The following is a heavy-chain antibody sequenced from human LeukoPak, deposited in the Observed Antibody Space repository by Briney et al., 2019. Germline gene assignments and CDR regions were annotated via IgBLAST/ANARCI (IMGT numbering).Heavy chain of an antibody. J-gene: IGHJ4*02. CDR2: IYTSGST. V-gene: IGHV4-61*02. D-gene: IGHD1-26*01. CDR3: ARESLGPPYYFDY. CDR1: VGSISSGSDY. Sequence: SETLSLTCSVSVGSISSGSDYWSWIRQPAGKGLEWIGRIYTSGSTNYNPSLKSRVTISVDTSKNQFSLKLTPVTAADTAVYYCARESLGPPYYFDYWGQGTLVTVSS.